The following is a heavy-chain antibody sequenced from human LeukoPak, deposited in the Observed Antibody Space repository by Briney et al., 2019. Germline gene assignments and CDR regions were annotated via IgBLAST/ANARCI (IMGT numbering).Heavy chain of an antibody. CDR2: ISSSGSTI. Sequence: PGGSLRLSCAASGFTFSDYYMSWIRQAPGKGLEWVSYISSSGSTIYYADSVKGRFTISRDNAKNSLYLQMNSLRAEDTALYYCAKTSGYSSSSSHQFDYWGQGTLVTVSS. CDR3: AKTSGYSSSSSHQFDY. V-gene: IGHV3-11*01. J-gene: IGHJ4*02. CDR1: GFTFSDYY. D-gene: IGHD6-6*01.